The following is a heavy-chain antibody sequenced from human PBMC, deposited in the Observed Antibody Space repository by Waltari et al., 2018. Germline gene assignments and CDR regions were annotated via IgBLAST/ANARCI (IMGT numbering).Heavy chain of an antibody. CDR2: IYYSGST. D-gene: IGHD6-6*01. CDR1: GGSISSSSYY. Sequence: QLQLQESGPGLVKPSETLSPTCTVSGGSISSSSYYWGWIRQPPGKGLEWIGSIYYSGSTYYNTSLKSRVTISVDTSKNQFSLKLSSVTAADTAVYYCARIPAPGIAARPYNWFDPWGQGTLVTVSS. CDR3: ARIPAPGIAARPYNWFDP. J-gene: IGHJ5*02. V-gene: IGHV4-39*01.